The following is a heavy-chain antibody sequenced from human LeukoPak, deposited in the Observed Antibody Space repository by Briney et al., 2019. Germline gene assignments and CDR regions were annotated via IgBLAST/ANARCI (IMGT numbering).Heavy chain of an antibody. V-gene: IGHV1-46*01. Sequence: ASVKLSCNASGYTFTSYYMYWVRQAPAQGLEWMGLINTRGGNRRYAQKFQGRVTITSDTSTSTIYMELRMMIPEDNAMDCYYRFAVHRRFVGTSQFGLDYWGEGTLVTVSS. CDR2: INTRGGNR. CDR3: YRFAVHRRFVGTSQFGLDY. D-gene: IGHD3-22*01. J-gene: IGHJ4*02. CDR1: GYTFTSYY.